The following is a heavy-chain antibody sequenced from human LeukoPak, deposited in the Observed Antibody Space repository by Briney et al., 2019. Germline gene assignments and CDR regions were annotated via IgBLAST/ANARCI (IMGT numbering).Heavy chain of an antibody. V-gene: IGHV4-59*01. J-gene: IGHJ3*02. CDR1: GRSFSNSY. Sequence: AESLSLTCTVSGRSFSNSYWSWIRQPPGRGLEWVGYIYHNGRTNYNPSLKSRVTISVDTSKNQFSLKMTSVTAADTAMYYCARGYYHSRGYSNPFDIWGQGTMVSVSS. D-gene: IGHD3-22*01. CDR3: ARGYYHSRGYSNPFDI. CDR2: IYHNGRT.